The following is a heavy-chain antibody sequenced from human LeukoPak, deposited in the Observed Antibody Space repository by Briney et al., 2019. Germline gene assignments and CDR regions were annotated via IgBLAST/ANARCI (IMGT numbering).Heavy chain of an antibody. CDR2: IWYDGSNK. V-gene: IGHV3-33*01. CDR1: GFTFSSYG. CDR3: ARVTRGYYSDY. Sequence: PGGSLRLSCAASGFTFSSYGMHRVRQAPGKGLEWVAVIWYDGSNKYYADSVKGRFTISRDNSKNTLYLQMNSLRAEDTAVYYCARVTRGYYSDYWGQGTLVTVSS. J-gene: IGHJ4*02. D-gene: IGHD3-3*01.